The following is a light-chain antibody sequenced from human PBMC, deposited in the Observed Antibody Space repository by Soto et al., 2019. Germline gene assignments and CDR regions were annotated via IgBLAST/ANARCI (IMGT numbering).Light chain of an antibody. CDR3: QVWDSSSNRVV. V-gene: IGLV3-21*04. Sequence: SYELTQPPSLSVAPGETARITCGGYNIGSKTVHWYQQKPGQAPVLVIFYDTDRPSGIPERFSGSNSGNTATLTINRVEVGDEADYYCQVWDSSSNRVVFGGGPKLTVL. CDR1: NIGSKT. CDR2: YDT. J-gene: IGLJ2*01.